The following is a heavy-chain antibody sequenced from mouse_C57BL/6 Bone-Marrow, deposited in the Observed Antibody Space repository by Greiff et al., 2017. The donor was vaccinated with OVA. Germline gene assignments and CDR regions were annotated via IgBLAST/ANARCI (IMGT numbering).Heavy chain of an antibody. V-gene: IGHV14-4*01. J-gene: IGHJ2*01. CDR3: TTYRY. CDR2: IDPENGDT. CDR1: GFNIKDDY. Sequence: VQLKESGAELVRPGASVKLSCTASGFNIKDDYMHWVKERPEQGLAWIGWIDPENGDTEYASKFQGKATITADTSSKTVYLHLSSLTSEDTAVYDCTTYRYWGQGTTLTVSS.